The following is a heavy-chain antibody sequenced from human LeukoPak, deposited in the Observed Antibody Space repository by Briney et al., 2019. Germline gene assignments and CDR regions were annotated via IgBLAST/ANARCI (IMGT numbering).Heavy chain of an antibody. V-gene: IGHV3-53*01. J-gene: IGHJ4*02. CDR3: ASGGYSTYSSSSGFDY. D-gene: IGHD6-6*01. CDR1: GFTLSSNY. CDR2: IYSGGST. Sequence: GGSLRLSCAASGFTLSSNYMSWVRQAPGKGLEWVSVIYSGGSTYYADSVKGRFTISRDNSKNTLYLQMNSLRAEDTAVYYCASGGYSTYSSSSGFDYWGQGTLVTVSS.